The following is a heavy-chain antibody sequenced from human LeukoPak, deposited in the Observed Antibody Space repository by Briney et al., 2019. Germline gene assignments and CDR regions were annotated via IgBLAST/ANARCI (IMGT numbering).Heavy chain of an antibody. CDR1: GFTFRNYW. Sequence: PGGSLRLSCAASGFTFRNYWMHWVRQVPGKGLVWVSRINSDGSIINYADSVKGRFTISRDNSKNTLYLQMNNLRAEDTALYYCASLGAAGTDYWGQGTLVTVST. J-gene: IGHJ4*02. CDR2: INSDGSII. V-gene: IGHV3-74*01. CDR3: ASLGAAGTDY. D-gene: IGHD6-13*01.